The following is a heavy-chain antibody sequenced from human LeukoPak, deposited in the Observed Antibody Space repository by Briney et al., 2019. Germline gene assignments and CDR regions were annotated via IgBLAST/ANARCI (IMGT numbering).Heavy chain of an antibody. CDR1: GFTLSDYH. CDR2: ITTISHYI. Sequence: GGSLRLSCAASGFTLSDYHMNRVRQAPGKGLEWLSSITTISHYIYYAGAVRGRFTISRDNAKNSLYLQMNSLRGEDTAVYYCARSGGPGTYHQLRYNWFDPWGQGTLVTVSS. J-gene: IGHJ5*02. D-gene: IGHD3-10*01. V-gene: IGHV3-21*01. CDR3: ARSGGPGTYHQLRYNWFDP.